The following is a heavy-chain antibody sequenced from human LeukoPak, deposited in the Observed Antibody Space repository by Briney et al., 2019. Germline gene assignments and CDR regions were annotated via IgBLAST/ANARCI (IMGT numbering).Heavy chain of an antibody. Sequence: GGSLRLSCAASGFTFSSYAQTWVRQAPGKGLEGGSAISGSGGSTYYAESVKGRFTISRDNSKNTLYLQMNSLRAEDTAVYYCAKGYDFWSAHAMDFWRRGTTVSVSS. CDR2: ISGSGGST. CDR1: GFTFSSYA. D-gene: IGHD3-3*01. J-gene: IGHJ6*02. CDR3: AKGYDFWSAHAMDF. V-gene: IGHV3-23*01.